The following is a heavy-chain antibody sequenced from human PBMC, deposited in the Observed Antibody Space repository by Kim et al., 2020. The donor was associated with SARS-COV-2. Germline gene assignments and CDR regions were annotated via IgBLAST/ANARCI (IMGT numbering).Heavy chain of an antibody. CDR2: MYYGGST. CDR3: ARPPFAWEGNAFDI. Sequence: SETLSLICTVSGGSITSDYWSWIRQPPGNGLEWIGYMYYGGSTSYNPSLKSRLTISVDTSKNQFPLKLSSVTAADTALYYCARPPFAWEGNAFDIWGPGT. D-gene: IGHD1-26*01. CDR1: GGSITSDY. V-gene: IGHV4-59*08. J-gene: IGHJ3*02.